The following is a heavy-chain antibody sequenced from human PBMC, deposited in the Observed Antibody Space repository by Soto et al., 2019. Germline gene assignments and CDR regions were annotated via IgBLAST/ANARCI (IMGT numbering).Heavy chain of an antibody. J-gene: IGHJ5*02. CDR3: TRGTTIVVWSSFDP. V-gene: IGHV3-73*01. Sequence: GGSLRLSCVASGSTFSGSDINWVRQASGKGLEWVGRIRSKGDNYATAYAASVKGRFTTSRDDSKNTAYLQMNSLKIEDTAMYFCTRGTTIVVWSSFDPWGQGTLVTVSS. CDR1: GSTFSGSD. D-gene: IGHD3-22*01. CDR2: IRSKGDNYAT.